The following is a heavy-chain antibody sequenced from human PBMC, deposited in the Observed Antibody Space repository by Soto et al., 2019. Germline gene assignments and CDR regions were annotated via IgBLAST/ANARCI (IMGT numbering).Heavy chain of an antibody. CDR1: GYTFTSYY. CDR3: AREYYDFWSGYYPDAFDI. J-gene: IGHJ3*02. V-gene: IGHV1-46*01. D-gene: IGHD3-3*01. Sequence: GASVKVSCKASGYTFTSYYMHWVRQAPGQGLEWMGIINPSGGSTSYAQKFQGRVTMTRDTSTSTVYMELSSLRSEDTAVYYCAREYYDFWSGYYPDAFDIWGQGTMVTVSS. CDR2: INPSGGST.